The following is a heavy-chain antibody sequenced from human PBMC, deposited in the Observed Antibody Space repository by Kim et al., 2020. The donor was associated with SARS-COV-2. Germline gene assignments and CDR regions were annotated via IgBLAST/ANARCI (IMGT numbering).Heavy chain of an antibody. J-gene: IGHJ4*01. CDR2: ISHDGLVK. V-gene: IGHV3-30*18. CDR3: AKDKGVGISGTSSFDS. D-gene: IGHD2-8*01. CDR1: RFAFPDFG. Sequence: GGSLRLSCTASRFAFPDFGLHWVRQAPGKGLQWVSLISHDGLVKYYEASVKGRFTISRDNSKNMVYLQMNSLRSDDTAVYYGAKDKGVGISGTSSFDSWG.